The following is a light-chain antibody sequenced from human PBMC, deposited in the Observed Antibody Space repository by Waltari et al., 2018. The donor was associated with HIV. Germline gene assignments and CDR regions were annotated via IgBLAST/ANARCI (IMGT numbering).Light chain of an antibody. CDR1: SGSIASYY. CDR2: EDN. V-gene: IGLV6-57*01. Sequence: KFILAQPHSVSESPGKTVTISCTRSSGSIASYYVQWFQQRPGSSPITLIYEDNQRPSVVSGRFSGSIDSSSNSASLTIAGLKTEDEADYYCQSYDSDNHRVFGGGTKLTVL. J-gene: IGLJ3*02. CDR3: QSYDSDNHRV.